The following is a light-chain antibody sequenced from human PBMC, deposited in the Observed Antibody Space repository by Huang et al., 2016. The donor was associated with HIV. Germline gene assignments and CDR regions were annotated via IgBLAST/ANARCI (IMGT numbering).Light chain of an antibody. CDR1: QSISTY. Sequence: IQMTQSPTSLSASVGDRVSIVCRASQSISTYLNWYQQKPRKAPKLLSSSASTLHSGVPSRFSGSGSGTEFTLTIRGLQLDDFATYYCQQSYSALSSFGPGTRL. V-gene: IGKV1-39*01. J-gene: IGKJ5*01. CDR3: QQSYSALSS. CDR2: SAS.